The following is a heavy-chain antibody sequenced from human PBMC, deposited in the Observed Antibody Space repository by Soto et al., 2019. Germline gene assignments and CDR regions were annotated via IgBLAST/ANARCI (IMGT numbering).Heavy chain of an antibody. CDR1: GFTFSSYG. D-gene: IGHD3-10*01. CDR3: AKDSTLLWFGTAGMDV. V-gene: IGHV3-30*18. Sequence: QVQLVESGGGVVQPGRSLRLSCAASGFTFSSYGMHWVRQAPGKGLEWVAVISYDGSNKYYADYVKGRFTISRDNSKNTLYLQMNSLRAEDTAVYYCAKDSTLLWFGTAGMDVWGQGTTVTVS. CDR2: ISYDGSNK. J-gene: IGHJ6*02.